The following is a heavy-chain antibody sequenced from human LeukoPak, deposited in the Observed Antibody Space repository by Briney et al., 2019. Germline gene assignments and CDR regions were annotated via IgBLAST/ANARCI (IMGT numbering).Heavy chain of an antibody. D-gene: IGHD6-13*01. CDR2: INHSGST. Sequence: SETLSLTCAVYGVSFSGYYWSWIRQPPGKGLEWIGEINHSGSTNYNPSLKSRVTISVDTSKNQFSLKLSSVTAADTAVYYCARALAAAGKAEYFQHWGRGTLVTVSS. CDR3: ARALAAAGKAEYFQH. V-gene: IGHV4-34*01. CDR1: GVSFSGYY. J-gene: IGHJ1*01.